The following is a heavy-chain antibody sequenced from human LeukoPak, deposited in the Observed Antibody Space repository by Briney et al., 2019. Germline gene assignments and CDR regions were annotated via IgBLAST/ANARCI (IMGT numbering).Heavy chain of an antibody. CDR1: GFSFSTSP. CDR2: MNNGPGAT. J-gene: IGHJ6*02. Sequence: GGSLRLSCAASGFSFSTSPMSWVRQPPGKGLEWVSAMNNGPGATFYRDSVRGRFTISRDDSKSTLYLQMNSLRAENTGTYYCAKTHYDLLDVWGQGTTVTVSS. D-gene: IGHD5-12*01. V-gene: IGHV3-23*01. CDR3: AKTHYDLLDV.